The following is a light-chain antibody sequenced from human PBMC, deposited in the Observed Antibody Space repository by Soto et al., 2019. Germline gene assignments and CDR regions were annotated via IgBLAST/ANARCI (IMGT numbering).Light chain of an antibody. CDR2: DAS. Sequence: DIQMTQSPSTLSASVGDMVTITCRASQSISSWLAWYQQKPGKAPKLLIYDASSLESGVPSRLSGSGSGTEFTLTISSMQPDDFATYYCQQYNSYWTFGQGTKVDIK. CDR1: QSISSW. V-gene: IGKV1-5*01. CDR3: QQYNSYWT. J-gene: IGKJ1*01.